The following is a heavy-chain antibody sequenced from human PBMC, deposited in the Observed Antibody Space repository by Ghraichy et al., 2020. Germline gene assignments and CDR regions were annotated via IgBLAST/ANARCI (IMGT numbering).Heavy chain of an antibody. Sequence: SETLSLTCTVSGAFINSGDFYWSWIRQSPGKGLEWIGYISNTGYTHYNPSLKRRIFISGDTSRTQFSLKLSSVTAADTAIYYCARGAYLSDSSSFSYGFDVWGQGKKVSASS. J-gene: IGHJ3*01. CDR1: GAFINSGDFY. CDR3: ARGAYLSDSSSFSYGFDV. D-gene: IGHD3-22*01. CDR2: ISNTGYT. V-gene: IGHV4-30-4*01.